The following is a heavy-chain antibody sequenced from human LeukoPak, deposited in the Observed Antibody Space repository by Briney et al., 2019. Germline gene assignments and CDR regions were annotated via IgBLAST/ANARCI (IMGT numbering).Heavy chain of an antibody. CDR3: AREGKWLQLRYFDY. V-gene: IGHV3-53*01. Sequence: SGGSLRLSCAASGFTVSSNYMSWVRQAPGKGLEWVSVIHTGGSTYYVDSVKGRFTISRDTSNNTLYLQMNSLRADDTAVYYCAREGKWLQLRYFDYWGQGTLVTVSS. CDR1: GFTVSSNY. CDR2: IHTGGST. D-gene: IGHD5-24*01. J-gene: IGHJ4*02.